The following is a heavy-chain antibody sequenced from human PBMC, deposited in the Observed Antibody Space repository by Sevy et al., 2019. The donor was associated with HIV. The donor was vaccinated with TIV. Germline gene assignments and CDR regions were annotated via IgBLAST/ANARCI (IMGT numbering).Heavy chain of an antibody. D-gene: IGHD3-10*01. CDR2: IYPGDSDI. J-gene: IGHJ6*02. V-gene: IGHV5-51*01. Sequence: GGSLRLSCRGSGYSFTTYWIAWVRQMPGKGLEWMGIIYPGDSDIRYSPSFQGQVTISADKSISAAYLQWSSLKASDTAMYYCARRGLRGGDYGMDVWGQGTAVTVFS. CDR3: ARRGLRGGDYGMDV. CDR1: GYSFTTYW.